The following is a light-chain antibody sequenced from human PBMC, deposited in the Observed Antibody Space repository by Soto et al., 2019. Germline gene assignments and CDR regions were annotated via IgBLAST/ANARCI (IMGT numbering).Light chain of an antibody. CDR2: EVS. CDR3: SSYTSSSTLV. Sequence: QSALTQPASVYGSPGQSITISCTGTSSDVGGYNYVSWYQQHPGKAPKLMIYEVSNRPSGVSNRFSGSKSGNTASLTISGLQAEDEADYYCSSYTSSSTLVFGTGTKLTV. CDR1: SSDVGGYNY. J-gene: IGLJ1*01. V-gene: IGLV2-14*01.